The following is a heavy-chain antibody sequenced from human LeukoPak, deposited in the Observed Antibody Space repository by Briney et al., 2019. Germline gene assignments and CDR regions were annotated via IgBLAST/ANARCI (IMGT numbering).Heavy chain of an antibody. D-gene: IGHD3-10*02. CDR2: ISSSGSTI. J-gene: IGHJ6*04. CDR1: GFTFSSYE. Sequence: GVSVSLSCAASGFTFSSYEMMWLRQAPGKGLEWFSYISSSGSTIYYADSVKGRFTISRDNAKNSLYLQMSSLRAEDTAVYYCAELGITMIGGVWGKGTTVTISS. V-gene: IGHV3-48*03. CDR3: AELGITMIGGV.